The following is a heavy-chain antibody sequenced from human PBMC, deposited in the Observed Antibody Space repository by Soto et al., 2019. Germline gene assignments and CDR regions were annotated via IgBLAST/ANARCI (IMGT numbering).Heavy chain of an antibody. CDR1: GGSISGYY. CDR3: ARGAGDYGGNPDY. J-gene: IGHJ4*02. Sequence: PSETLSLTCTVSGGSISGYYWNWIRQPPGKGLEWIGYIYYSGSTNYNPSLKSRVTISVDTSRNQFSLKVNSVTAADTAVYYCARGAGDYGGNPDYWGQGTPVTVSS. V-gene: IGHV4-59*01. CDR2: IYYSGST. D-gene: IGHD4-17*01.